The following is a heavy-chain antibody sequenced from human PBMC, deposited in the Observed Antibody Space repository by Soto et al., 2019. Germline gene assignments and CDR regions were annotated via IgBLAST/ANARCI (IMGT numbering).Heavy chain of an antibody. J-gene: IGHJ6*02. CDR2: MNPNSGNT. Sequence: QVQLVQSGAEVKKPGASVKVSCKASGYTFTSYDINWVRQATGQGLEWMGWMNPNSGNTGYAQKCQGRVTMNRNTSMSTAYMELSSLRSEDPAVYYCARWPDGYYYYGMDVWGQGTTVTVSS. V-gene: IGHV1-8*01. CDR3: ARWPDGYYYYGMDV. CDR1: GYTFTSYD.